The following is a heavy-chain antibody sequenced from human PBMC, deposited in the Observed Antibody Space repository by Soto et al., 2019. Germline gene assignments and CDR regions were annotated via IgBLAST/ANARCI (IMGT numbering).Heavy chain of an antibody. CDR3: AREGGIVGATTVDY. D-gene: IGHD1-26*01. J-gene: IGHJ4*02. V-gene: IGHV4-30-4*01. Sequence: QVQLQESGPGLVKPSQTLSLTCTVSGGSISSGDYYWSWIRQPPGKGLEWIGYIYYSGSTYYNPSLKSRVTISVATSKNQSSLKLSSVTAADTAVYYCAREGGIVGATTVDYWGQGTLVTVSS. CDR1: GGSISSGDYY. CDR2: IYYSGST.